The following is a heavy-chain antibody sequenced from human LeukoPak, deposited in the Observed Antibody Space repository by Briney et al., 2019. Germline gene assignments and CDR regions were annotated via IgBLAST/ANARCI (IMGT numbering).Heavy chain of an antibody. V-gene: IGHV3-9*03. Sequence: GRSLRLSCAASGFTFDDYAMHWVRQAPGKGLEWVSGISWNSGSIGYADSVKGRFTISRDNAENSLYLQMNSLRAEDMALYYCAKDTSSGYYGLFDYWGQGTLVTVSS. CDR3: AKDTSSGYYGLFDY. CDR1: GFTFDDYA. J-gene: IGHJ4*02. CDR2: ISWNSGSI. D-gene: IGHD3-22*01.